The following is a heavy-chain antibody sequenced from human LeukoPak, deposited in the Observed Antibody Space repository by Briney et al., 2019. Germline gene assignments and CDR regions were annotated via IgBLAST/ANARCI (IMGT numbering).Heavy chain of an antibody. Sequence: GRSLRLSCAASGFTFSSYGMHWVCQAPGKGLEWVAVISYDGSNKYYADSVKGQFTISRDNSKNTLYLQMNSLRAEDTAVYYCAKDRLIGAYDSSGMDYWGQGTLVTVSS. D-gene: IGHD3-22*01. CDR1: GFTFSSYG. V-gene: IGHV3-30*18. J-gene: IGHJ4*02. CDR2: ISYDGSNK. CDR3: AKDRLIGAYDSSGMDY.